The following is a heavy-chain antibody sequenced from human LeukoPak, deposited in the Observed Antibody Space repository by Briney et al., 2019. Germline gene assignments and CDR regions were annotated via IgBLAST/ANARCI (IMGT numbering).Heavy chain of an antibody. CDR1: GGTFSSYA. CDR2: ISAYNGNT. V-gene: IGHV1-18*01. CDR3: ARGGSYFREVDY. Sequence: ASVKVSCKASGGTFSSYAISWVRQAPGQGLEWMGWISAYNGNTNYAQKLQGRVTMTTDTSTSTAYMELRSLRSDDTAVYYCARGGSYFREVDYWGQGTLVTVSS. J-gene: IGHJ4*02. D-gene: IGHD1-26*01.